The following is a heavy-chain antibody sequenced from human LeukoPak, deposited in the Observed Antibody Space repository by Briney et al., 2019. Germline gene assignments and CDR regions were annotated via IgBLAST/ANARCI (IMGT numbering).Heavy chain of an antibody. CDR1: GFTFDDYA. CDR2: ISWNSGSI. J-gene: IGHJ4*02. D-gene: IGHD1-26*01. CDR3: AKDLTGSFHFDY. Sequence: GGSLRLSCAASGFTFDDYAMHWVRHAPGKGLEWVSGISWNSGSIGYADSVKGRFTISRDNAKNSLYLQMNSLRAEDTALYYCAKDLTGSFHFDYWGQGTLVTVSS. V-gene: IGHV3-9*01.